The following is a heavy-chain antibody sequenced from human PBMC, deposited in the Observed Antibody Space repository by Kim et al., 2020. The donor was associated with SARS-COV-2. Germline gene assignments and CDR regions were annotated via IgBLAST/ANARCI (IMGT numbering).Heavy chain of an antibody. CDR1: GGSISSSSYY. D-gene: IGHD2-21*01. CDR3: ARQFRGHIVVVIAHATWFDP. V-gene: IGHV4-39*01. CDR2: IYYSGST. J-gene: IGHJ5*02. Sequence: SETLSLTCTVSGGSISSSSYYWGWIRQPPGKGLEWIGSIYYSGSTYYNPSLKSRVTISVDTTKNQFSLKLSSVTAADTAVYYCARQFRGHIVVVIAHATWFDPWGQGTLVTVSS.